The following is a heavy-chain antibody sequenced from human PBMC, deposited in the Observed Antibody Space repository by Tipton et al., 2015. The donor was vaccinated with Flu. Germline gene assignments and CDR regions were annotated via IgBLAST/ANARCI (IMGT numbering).Heavy chain of an antibody. J-gene: IGHJ4*02. CDR3: AKVIPEKVAGLDY. V-gene: IGHV3-23*01. CDR2: ISGGGAIR. CDR1: GFTFSRYA. D-gene: IGHD6-19*01. Sequence: SLRLSCAASGFTFSRYAMSWVRQAPGKGLEWVSAISGGGAIRYFTDSVKGRFTISRDNSKNMLYLQMSSLRPEDTAVYYCAKVIPEKVAGLDYWGQGTLVTVSS.